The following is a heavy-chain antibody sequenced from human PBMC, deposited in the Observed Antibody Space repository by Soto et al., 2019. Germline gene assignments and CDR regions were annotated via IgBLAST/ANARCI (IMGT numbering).Heavy chain of an antibody. D-gene: IGHD1-26*01. CDR3: ARGIYSKVGATIWFDP. CDR1: GGSINSYY. Sequence: QVQLQESGPGLVKPSETLSLTCTVSGGSINSYYWSWIRQPAGKGLEWIGRIYTSGSTNYNPSLTSRVTMSVDTSKSRFSLKLSSVTAADTAVYYCARGIYSKVGATIWFDPWGQGTLVTVSS. J-gene: IGHJ5*02. V-gene: IGHV4-4*07. CDR2: IYTSGST.